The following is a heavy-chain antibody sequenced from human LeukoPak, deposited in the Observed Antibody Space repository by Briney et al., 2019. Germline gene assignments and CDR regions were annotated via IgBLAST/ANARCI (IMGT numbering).Heavy chain of an antibody. Sequence: SGGSLRLSCAASGFTFSSYGMHWVRQAPGKGLEWVTFIRYDGSNKYYADSVKGRFTISRDNSKNTVYLLMNSLRAEDTAVYYCASDTSQIRSNYFYYMDVWGKGTTVTVSS. CDR3: ASDTSQIRSNYFYYMDV. CDR1: GFTFSSYG. V-gene: IGHV3-30*02. J-gene: IGHJ6*03. CDR2: IRYDGSNK. D-gene: IGHD4-17*01.